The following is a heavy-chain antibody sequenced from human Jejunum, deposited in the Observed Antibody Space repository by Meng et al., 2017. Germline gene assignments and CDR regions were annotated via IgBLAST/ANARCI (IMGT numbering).Heavy chain of an antibody. V-gene: IGHV3-23*01. Sequence: GGSLRLSCAASGFMFGSYAMSWVRQAPGKGLEWISSLSSSGDTTDYADSVKGRFSVSRDDSKNTLCLQMDSLRAEDTAIYYCAKENPNHKGCYYFDYWGQGTPVTVSS. D-gene: IGHD3-16*01. J-gene: IGHJ4*02. CDR3: AKENPNHKGCYYFDY. CDR1: GFMFGSYA. CDR2: LSSSGDTT.